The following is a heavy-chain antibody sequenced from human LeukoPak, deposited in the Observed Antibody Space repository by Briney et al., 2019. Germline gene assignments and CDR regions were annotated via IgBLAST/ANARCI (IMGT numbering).Heavy chain of an antibody. J-gene: IGHJ4*02. V-gene: IGHV3-23*01. CDR1: GFTFSSSA. CDR3: AKSSDFDY. Sequence: GGSLRLSCAASGFTFSSSAMSWVSQAPGKGLEWVSAISGSGGSTYYADSVKGRFTISRDNSKNTLCLQMNSLRAEGTAVYYCAKSSDFDYWGQGTLVTVSS. CDR2: ISGSGGST.